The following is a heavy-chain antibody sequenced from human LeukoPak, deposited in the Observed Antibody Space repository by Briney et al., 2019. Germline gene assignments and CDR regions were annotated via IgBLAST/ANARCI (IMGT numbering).Heavy chain of an antibody. J-gene: IGHJ3*02. CDR3: ASRSGSFSDALDI. Sequence: PETLSLTCTVSGGSIRSYYWGWIGQPPGKGLEWIGYIHYSESTKYNPSLKSRVTMSVDTSKNQFSLKLSSVTAADTAVYYCASRSGSFSDALDIWGQGTLVTVSS. CDR1: GGSIRSYY. D-gene: IGHD3-10*01. CDR2: IHYSEST. V-gene: IGHV4-59*08.